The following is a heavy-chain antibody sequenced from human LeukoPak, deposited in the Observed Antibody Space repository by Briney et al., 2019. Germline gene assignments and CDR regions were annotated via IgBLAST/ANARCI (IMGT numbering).Heavy chain of an antibody. V-gene: IGHV1-2*02. D-gene: IGHD2-2*01. CDR2: INPNSGGT. CDR3: ARAPPVVPAAMYGY. CDR1: GYTFTGYY. J-gene: IGHJ4*02. Sequence: ASVKVSCKASGYTFTGYYMHWVRQAPGQGLEWKGWINPNSGGTNYAQKFQGRVTMTRDTSISTAYMELSRLRSDDTAVYYCARAPPVVPAAMYGYWGQGTLVTVSS.